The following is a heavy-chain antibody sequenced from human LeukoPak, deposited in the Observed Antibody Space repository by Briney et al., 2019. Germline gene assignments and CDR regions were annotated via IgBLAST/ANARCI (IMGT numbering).Heavy chain of an antibody. Sequence: ASVKVSCKASGYTFTRYDINWVRQATGQGLEWMGWMNPNSGNTGYAQKFQGRVTMTRNTSISTAYMELSSLRSEDTAVYYCARADVPDYYYYMDVWGKGTTVTVSS. CDR3: ARADVPDYYYYMDV. J-gene: IGHJ6*03. CDR1: GYTFTRYD. CDR2: MNPNSGNT. V-gene: IGHV1-8*01.